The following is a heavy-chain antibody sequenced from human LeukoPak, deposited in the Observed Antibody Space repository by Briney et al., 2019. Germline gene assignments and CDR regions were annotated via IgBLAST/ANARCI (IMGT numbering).Heavy chain of an antibody. V-gene: IGHV1-69*05. D-gene: IGHD1-26*01. CDR3: AREAGVGATVY. CDR1: GGTFSSYA. J-gene: IGHJ4*02. CDR2: IIPIFGTA. Sequence: GASVKVSCKASGGTFSSYAISWVRQAPGQGLEWMGRIIPIFGTANYAQKFQGRVTITTDESTSTAYMKLSSLRSEDTAVYYCAREAGVGATVYWGQGTLVTVSS.